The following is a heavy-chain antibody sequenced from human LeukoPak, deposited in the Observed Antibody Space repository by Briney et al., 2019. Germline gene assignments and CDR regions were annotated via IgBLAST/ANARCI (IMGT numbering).Heavy chain of an antibody. CDR1: GYTFAAYY. CDR3: ARESRIVGATLDY. Sequence: ASVKVSCKASGYTFAAYYMHWVRQAPGQGLEWMGIINPSGGSTSYAQKFQGRVTMTRDMSTSTIYMELSSLRSEDTAVYYCARESRIVGATLDYWGQGTLVTVSS. J-gene: IGHJ4*02. CDR2: INPSGGST. V-gene: IGHV1-46*01. D-gene: IGHD1-26*01.